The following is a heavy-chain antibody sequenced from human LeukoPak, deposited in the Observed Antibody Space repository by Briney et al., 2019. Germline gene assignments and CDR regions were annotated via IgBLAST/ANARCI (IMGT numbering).Heavy chain of an antibody. CDR1: GYTFTSYD. Sequence: ASVKVSCKASGYTFTSYDINWVRQATGQGLEWMGWMNPNSGNTGYAQKFQGRVTMTRNTSISTAYMELSSLRSEDTAVYYCARGGYYDILTGYSHPDYWGQGTLVTVSS. V-gene: IGHV1-8*01. D-gene: IGHD3-9*01. CDR3: ARGGYYDILTGYSHPDY. J-gene: IGHJ4*02. CDR2: MNPNSGNT.